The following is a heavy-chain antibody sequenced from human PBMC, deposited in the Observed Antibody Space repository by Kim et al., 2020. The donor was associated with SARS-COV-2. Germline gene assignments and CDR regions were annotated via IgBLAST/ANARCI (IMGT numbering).Heavy chain of an antibody. J-gene: IGHJ4*02. CDR2: IYYSGST. V-gene: IGHV4-31*03. CDR3: ARAGTDYVWGSYRLDY. D-gene: IGHD3-16*02. Sequence: SETLSLTCTVSGGSISSGGYYWSWIRQHPGKGLEWIGYIYYSGSTYYNPSLKSRVTISVDTSKNQFSLKLSSVTAADTAVYYCARAGTDYVWGSYRLDYWGQGTLVTVSS. CDR1: GGSISSGGYY.